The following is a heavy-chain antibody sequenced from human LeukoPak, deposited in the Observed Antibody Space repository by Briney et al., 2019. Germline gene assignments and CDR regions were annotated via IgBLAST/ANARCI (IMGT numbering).Heavy chain of an antibody. CDR3: AKDLFSGTVATPYFYYYGMDV. CDR1: GFTFDDYA. V-gene: IGHV3-43*02. CDR2: IRGDGGST. J-gene: IGHJ6*02. D-gene: IGHD6-19*01. Sequence: GGSRRLSCAASGFTFDDYAMHWFRQAPGKGLGWVPLIRGDGGSTYFADSVKGRFTLSRDNSKNSLYLQMNSLRTEDTALYYCAKDLFSGTVATPYFYYYGMDVWGQGTTVTVSS.